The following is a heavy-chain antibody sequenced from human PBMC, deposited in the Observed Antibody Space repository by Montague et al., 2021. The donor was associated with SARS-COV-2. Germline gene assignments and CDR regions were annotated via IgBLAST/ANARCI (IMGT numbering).Heavy chain of an antibody. CDR1: GFTFNHFA. J-gene: IGHJ6*02. CDR2: ISYDGSIK. D-gene: IGHD3-10*01. Sequence: SLRLSCAASGFTFNHFAMHLVRQAPGKGLEWVAVISYDGSIKYYSDSXRVRFTISRDSSKKTLYLQMNSLSGEDTAVYYCAKNRDIFWFGEGRDSMDVWGQGTTVIV. V-gene: IGHV3-30*18. CDR3: AKNRDIFWFGEGRDSMDV.